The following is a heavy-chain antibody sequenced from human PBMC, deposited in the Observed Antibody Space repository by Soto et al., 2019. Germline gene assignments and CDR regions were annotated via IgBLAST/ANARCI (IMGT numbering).Heavy chain of an antibody. J-gene: IGHJ5*01. CDR2: IYYSGST. D-gene: IGHD6-19*01. V-gene: IGHV4-59*01. CDR1: GGSISSYY. CDR3: ARLGYSSGWLIHNWFDP. Sequence: SETLSLTCTVSGGSISSYYWSWIRQPPGKGLEWIGYIYYSGSTNYNPSLKSRVTISVDTSKNQFSLKLSSVTAADTAVYYCARLGYSSGWLIHNWFDPWGQGTLVTVSS.